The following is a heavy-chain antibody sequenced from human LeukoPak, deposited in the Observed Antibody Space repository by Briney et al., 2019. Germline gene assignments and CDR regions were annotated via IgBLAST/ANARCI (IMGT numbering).Heavy chain of an antibody. CDR1: GFTFSSYW. CDR2: INSDGSST. J-gene: IGHJ4*02. V-gene: IGHV3-74*01. D-gene: IGHD1-26*01. Sequence: GGSLRLSCSASGFTFSSYWMHWVRQAPGKGLVWVSRINSDGSSTSYADSVKGRFTISRDNAKNTLYLQMNSLRAEDTAVYYCARDRLVGATLDYWGQGTLVTVSS. CDR3: ARDRLVGATLDY.